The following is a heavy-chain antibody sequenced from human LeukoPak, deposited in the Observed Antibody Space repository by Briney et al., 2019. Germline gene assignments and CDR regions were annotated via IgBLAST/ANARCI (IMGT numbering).Heavy chain of an antibody. D-gene: IGHD3-9*01. V-gene: IGHV3-74*01. CDR1: GFTFSSYW. J-gene: IGHJ4*02. CDR2: INSDGSST. Sequence: GGSLRLSCAASGFTFSSYWMHWVRQAPGKGLVWVSRINSDGSSTSYADSVKGRFTISRDNAKNSLYLQMNSLRAEDTAVYYCARQAAGYSLELDYWGQGTLVTVSS. CDR3: ARQAAGYSLELDY.